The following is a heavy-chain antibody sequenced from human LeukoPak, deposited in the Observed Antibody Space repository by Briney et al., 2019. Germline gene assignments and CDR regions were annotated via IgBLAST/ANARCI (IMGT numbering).Heavy chain of an antibody. CDR2: ISWNSGNI. V-gene: IGHV3-9*01. D-gene: IGHD1-26*01. CDR1: GFTFSSYA. Sequence: GGSLRLSCAASGFTFSSYAMHWVRQAPGKGLEWVSGISWNSGNIGYADSVKGRFTISRDNAKNSLYLQMNSLRAEDTAVYYCARSDNYYYGMDVWGQGTTVTVSS. CDR3: ARSDNYYYGMDV. J-gene: IGHJ6*02.